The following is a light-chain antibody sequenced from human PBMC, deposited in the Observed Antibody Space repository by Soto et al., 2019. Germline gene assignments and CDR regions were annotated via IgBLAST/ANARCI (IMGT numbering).Light chain of an antibody. J-gene: IGKJ1*01. CDR1: QSVSSY. CDR3: QQRSNWPSWT. Sequence: EIVLTQSPATLSLSPGERATLSCRASQSVSSYLAWYQQKPGLAPRLLIYDASSRATGIPARFSGSGSGTDFTLTISSLEPEDLAVYFCQQRSNWPSWTFGQGTKVEIK. CDR2: DAS. V-gene: IGKV3-11*01.